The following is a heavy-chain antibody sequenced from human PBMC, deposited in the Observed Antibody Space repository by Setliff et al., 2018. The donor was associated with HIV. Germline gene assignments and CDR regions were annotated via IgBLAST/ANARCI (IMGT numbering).Heavy chain of an antibody. J-gene: IGHJ2*01. CDR2: INVGKGDT. CDR1: GYTFTTYS. CDR3: ARDDHYYDLGSLYSDWYFDL. D-gene: IGHD3-10*01. Sequence: GASVKVSCKASGYTFTTYSIHWVRQAPGQSLEWMGWINVGKGDTKYSQELQGRITLTTDTSANTADMELSSLRSEDTAVYYCARDDHYYDLGSLYSDWYFDLWGRGTLVTVSS. V-gene: IGHV1-3*03.